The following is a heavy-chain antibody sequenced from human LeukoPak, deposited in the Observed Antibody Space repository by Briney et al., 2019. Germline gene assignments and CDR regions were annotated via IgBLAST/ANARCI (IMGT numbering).Heavy chain of an antibody. CDR2: ISSSSSYI. CDR3: ARDGAMVRGLHFDY. D-gene: IGHD3-10*01. V-gene: IGHV3-21*01. Sequence: PGGSLRLSCAASGFTFSSYSMNWVRQAPGKGLEWVSSISSSSSYIYYADSVKGRFTISRDNAKNSLYLQMNSLRAEDTAVYYCARDGAMVRGLHFDYWGQGTLVTVSS. CDR1: GFTFSSYS. J-gene: IGHJ4*02.